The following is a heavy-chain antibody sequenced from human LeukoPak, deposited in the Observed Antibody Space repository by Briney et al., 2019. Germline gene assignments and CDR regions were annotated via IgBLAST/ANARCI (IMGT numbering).Heavy chain of an antibody. CDR1: GGSISAYY. D-gene: IGHD3-10*01. V-gene: IGHV4-4*07. Sequence: SETLSLTCTVSGGSISAYYWSWIRQPAGKGREWIGRIYTSGSTNYNPSLKSRVTISVDKSKNQFSLKLSSVTAADTAVYYCARSGFGEFYYWGQGTLVTVSS. CDR3: ARSGFGEFYY. J-gene: IGHJ4*02. CDR2: IYTSGST.